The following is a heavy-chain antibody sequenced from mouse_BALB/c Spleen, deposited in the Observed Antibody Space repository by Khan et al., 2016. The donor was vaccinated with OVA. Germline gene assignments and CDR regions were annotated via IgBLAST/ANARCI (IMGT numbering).Heavy chain of an antibody. CDR3: ARSTTDYYTMGY. CDR1: GYTFTDYV. J-gene: IGHJ4*01. CDR2: IYPYNDDT. Sequence: VQLQQSGPELVKPGASVKMSCKASGYTFTDYVIHWVKQKPGQGLEWIGYIYPYNDDTESTERFKGKATLTLDKSSNTAYIDLSSLTSADSAVYYCARSTTDYYTMGYWGQGTSVTVSS. V-gene: IGHV1S136*01. D-gene: IGHD1-1*01.